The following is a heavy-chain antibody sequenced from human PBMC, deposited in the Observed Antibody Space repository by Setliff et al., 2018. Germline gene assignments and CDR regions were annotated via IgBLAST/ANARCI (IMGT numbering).Heavy chain of an antibody. J-gene: IGHJ4*02. CDR2: VRFDGSYK. V-gene: IGHV3-30*02. D-gene: IGHD5-18*01. CDR3: AKDLSSNTAASYFFDL. CDR1: GFVFGTYG. Sequence: PGESLTISCAASGFVFGTYGMHWVRQAPGKGLDWVASVRFDGSYKVYADSVKGRFTISRDNSENTLYLQMNSLRGEDTAVYYCAKDLSSNTAASYFFDLWGQGTQVTVSS.